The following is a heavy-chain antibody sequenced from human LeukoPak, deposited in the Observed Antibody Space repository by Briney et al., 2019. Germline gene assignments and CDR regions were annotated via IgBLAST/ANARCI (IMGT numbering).Heavy chain of an antibody. CDR3: AKDIGYGSGTGDH. CDR1: GFTFDDYA. Sequence: GGSLRLSCAASGFTFDDYAMHWVRQAPGKGLEWVSGISWNSGSIGYADSVKGRFTISRDNAKNSLYLQMNSLRAEDTALYYCAKDIGYGSGTGDHWGQGTLVTVSS. CDR2: ISWNSGSI. V-gene: IGHV3-9*01. D-gene: IGHD3-10*01. J-gene: IGHJ4*02.